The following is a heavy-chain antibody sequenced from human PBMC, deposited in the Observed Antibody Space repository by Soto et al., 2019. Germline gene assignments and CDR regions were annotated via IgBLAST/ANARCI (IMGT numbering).Heavy chain of an antibody. Sequence: PGGSLRLSCAASGFTFSSYRMNWVRQAPGKGLEWVSYISSTSSTIYYADSVKGRFTISRDNAKNSLYLQMNSLRDEDTAVYYCARDWTYCSGGTCYYGMDVWGQGTTVTVSS. CDR1: GFTFSSYR. J-gene: IGHJ6*02. V-gene: IGHV3-48*02. D-gene: IGHD2-15*01. CDR2: ISSTSSTI. CDR3: ARDWTYCSGGTCYYGMDV.